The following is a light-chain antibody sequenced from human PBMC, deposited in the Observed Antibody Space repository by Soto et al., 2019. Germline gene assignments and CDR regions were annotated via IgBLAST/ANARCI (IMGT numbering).Light chain of an antibody. V-gene: IGKV3-11*01. J-gene: IGKJ4*01. CDR2: GAS. Sequence: EIVLTQSPATLSLSPGERATLSCRASQSISSHLAWYQQKPRQAPRLLIYGASNRATGIPARFSGSGSGTDFTLTISSLEPEDFAVYYCQQRINWPLTFGGGTKVEIK. CDR1: QSISSH. CDR3: QQRINWPLT.